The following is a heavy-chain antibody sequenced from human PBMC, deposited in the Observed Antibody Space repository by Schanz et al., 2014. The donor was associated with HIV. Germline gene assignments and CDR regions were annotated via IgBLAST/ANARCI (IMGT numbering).Heavy chain of an antibody. D-gene: IGHD6-19*01. V-gene: IGHV3-21*04. J-gene: IGHJ4*02. Sequence: EVQLVESGGGLVKPGGSLRLSCAGSRLTFSGYSMNWVRQAPGKGLEWVSSISGGSGSTFYADSVKGRFTISRDNAETLYLQMNSLRNEDTAIYYCAARPAVAVGAPWDYWGQGTLVTVSS. CDR2: ISGGSGST. CDR1: RLTFSGYS. CDR3: AARPAVAVGAPWDY.